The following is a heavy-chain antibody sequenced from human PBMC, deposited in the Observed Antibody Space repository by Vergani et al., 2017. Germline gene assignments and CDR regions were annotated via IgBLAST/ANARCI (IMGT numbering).Heavy chain of an antibody. CDR3: AREVQYYDFWSGYSDY. J-gene: IGHJ4*02. CDR1: GFTFSSYS. CDR2: ISSSSSYI. V-gene: IGHV3-21*01. D-gene: IGHD3-3*01. Sequence: EVQLVESGGGLVKPGGSLRLSCAASGFTFSSYSMNWVRQAPGKGLEWVSSISSSSSYIYYADSVKGRFTISRDNAKNSLYLQMNSLRAEDTAAYYCAREVQYYDFWSGYSDYWGQGTLVTVSS.